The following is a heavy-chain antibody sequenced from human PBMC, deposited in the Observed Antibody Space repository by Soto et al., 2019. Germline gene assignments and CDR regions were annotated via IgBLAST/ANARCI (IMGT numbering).Heavy chain of an antibody. CDR2: IDPSDSYT. J-gene: IGHJ6*02. CDR3: ARHEADGYRYGYYYFYGMDV. V-gene: IGHV5-10-1*01. Sequence: GESLKISCKGSGYSFTSYWISWVRQMPGKGLEWMGRIDPSDSYTNYSPSFQGHVTISADKSISTAYLQWSSLKASDTAMYYCARHEADGYRYGYYYFYGMDVRGQGNTVP. D-gene: IGHD5-18*01. CDR1: GYSFTSYW.